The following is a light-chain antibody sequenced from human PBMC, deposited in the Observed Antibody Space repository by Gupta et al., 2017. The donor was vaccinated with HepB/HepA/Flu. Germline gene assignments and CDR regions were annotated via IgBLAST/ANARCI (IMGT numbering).Light chain of an antibody. CDR3: QQSYTIPQT. Sequence: DIQMTQSPSSLSASVGDRVNITCRASQNINSYLNWYQQRPGKAPKLLIYGASSLQGGVPSRFSGSGSGTDFTLTVSSLQPEDFATDYCQQSYTIPQTFGPGTKVDFK. CDR1: QNINSY. CDR2: GAS. V-gene: IGKV1-39*01. J-gene: IGKJ3*01.